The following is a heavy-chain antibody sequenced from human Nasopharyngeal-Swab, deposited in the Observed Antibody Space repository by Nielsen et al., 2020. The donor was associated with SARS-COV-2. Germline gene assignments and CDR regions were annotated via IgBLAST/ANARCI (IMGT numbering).Heavy chain of an antibody. J-gene: IGHJ5*02. CDR3: ARGVRGIVVVKDWFDP. CDR2: IYYSGST. D-gene: IGHD3-22*01. V-gene: IGHV4-39*07. Sequence: RQAPGKGLEWIGRIYYSGSTYYNPSLKSRVTISVDTSKNQFSLKLSSVTAADTAVYYCARGVRGIVVVKDWFDPWGQGTLVTVSS.